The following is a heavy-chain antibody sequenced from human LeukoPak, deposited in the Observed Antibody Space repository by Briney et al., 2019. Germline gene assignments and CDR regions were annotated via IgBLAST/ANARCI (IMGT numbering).Heavy chain of an antibody. CDR2: IYYSGST. CDR1: GGSISSSSYY. Sequence: PSETLSLTCTVPGGSISSSSYYWGWIRQPPGKGLEWIGSIYYSGSTYYNPSLKSRVTISVDTSKNQFSLKLSSVTAADTAVYYCARGQKRWLQFGWFDPWGQGTLVTVSS. CDR3: ARGQKRWLQFGWFDP. D-gene: IGHD5-24*01. J-gene: IGHJ5*02. V-gene: IGHV4-39*01.